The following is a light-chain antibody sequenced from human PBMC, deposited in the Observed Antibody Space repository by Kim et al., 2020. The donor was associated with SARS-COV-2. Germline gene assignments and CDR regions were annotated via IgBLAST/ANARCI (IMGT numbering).Light chain of an antibody. Sequence: SYELTQPPSVSVSPGQTASITCSGDKLGDKYACWHQQKPGQSPVLVIYQDSKRPSRIPERFSGSNSGNTATLTISGTQAMDEADYYCQAWDSSYVFGTGT. CDR1: KLGDKY. V-gene: IGLV3-1*01. CDR2: QDS. J-gene: IGLJ1*01. CDR3: QAWDSSYV.